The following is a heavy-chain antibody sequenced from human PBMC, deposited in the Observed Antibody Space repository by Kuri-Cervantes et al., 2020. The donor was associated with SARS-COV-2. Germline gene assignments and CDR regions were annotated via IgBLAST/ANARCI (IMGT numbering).Heavy chain of an antibody. CDR3: ARDMYYDFWSGHSTTDYYYGMDV. CDR1: GFTFSDYY. V-gene: IGHV3-11*04. CDR2: ISSSGSTI. Sequence: LSLTCAASGFTFSDYYMSWIRQAPGKGLEWVSYISSSGSTIYYADSVKGRFTISRDNSKNTLYLQMNSLRAEDTAVYYCARDMYYDFWSGHSTTDYYYGMDVWGQGTTVTVSS. J-gene: IGHJ6*02. D-gene: IGHD3-3*01.